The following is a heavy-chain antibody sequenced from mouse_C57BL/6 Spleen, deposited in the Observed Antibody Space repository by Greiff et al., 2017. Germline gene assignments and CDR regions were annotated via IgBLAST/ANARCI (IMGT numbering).Heavy chain of an antibody. Sequence: QVQLKQPGAELVKPGASVKMSCKASGYTFTSYWITWVKQRPGQGLEWIGDIYPGSGSTNYNEKFKSKATLTVDTSSSTAYMQLSSLTSEDSAVYYCARRDSSEAWFAYWGQGTLVTVSA. CDR1: GYTFTSYW. J-gene: IGHJ3*01. V-gene: IGHV1-55*01. CDR3: ARRDSSEAWFAY. CDR2: IYPGSGST. D-gene: IGHD3-2*02.